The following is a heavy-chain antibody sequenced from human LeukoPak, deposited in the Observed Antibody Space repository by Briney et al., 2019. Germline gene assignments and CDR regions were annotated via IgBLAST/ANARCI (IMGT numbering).Heavy chain of an antibody. J-gene: IGHJ4*02. CDR3: SRLEFGYSGSGRSYNALDY. V-gene: IGHV5-51*01. CDR1: GYSFTKYW. CDR2: IYPGDSET. D-gene: IGHD3-10*01. Sequence: GESLKISCKGSGYSFTKYWIGWVRQMPGKGLEWVGMIYPGDSETSYSPSFQGQVNISADKSSNTAYLQWSSLKASHTAMYYCSRLEFGYSGSGRSYNALDYWGQGTLVTVSS.